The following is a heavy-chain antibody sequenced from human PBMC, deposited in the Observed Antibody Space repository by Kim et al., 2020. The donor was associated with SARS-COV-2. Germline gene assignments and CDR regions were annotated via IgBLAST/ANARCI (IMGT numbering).Heavy chain of an antibody. CDR1: GYTLTELS. D-gene: IGHD1-26*01. Sequence: ASVKVSCKVSGYTLTELSMHWVRQAPGKGLEWMGGFDPEDGETIYAQKFQGRVTMTEDTSTDTAYMELSSLRSEDTAVYYCATTRWTREGRVFDYWGQGTLVTVSS. CDR3: ATTRWTREGRVFDY. J-gene: IGHJ4*02. CDR2: FDPEDGET. V-gene: IGHV1-24*01.